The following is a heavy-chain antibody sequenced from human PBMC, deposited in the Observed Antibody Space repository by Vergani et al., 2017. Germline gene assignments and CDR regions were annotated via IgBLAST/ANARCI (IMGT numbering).Heavy chain of an antibody. J-gene: IGHJ4*02. CDR2: ISGSGGST. D-gene: IGHD3-10*01. CDR3: AKDYTMVRGVIITPLGHFDY. CDR1: GFTFSSYA. V-gene: IGHV3-23*01. Sequence: EVQLLESGGGLVQPGGSLRLSCAASGFTFSSYAMSWVRQAPGKGLEWVSAISGSGGSTYYADSLKGRFTISRDNSKNTLYLQMNSLRAEDTAVYYCAKDYTMVRGVIITPLGHFDYWGQGTLVTVSS.